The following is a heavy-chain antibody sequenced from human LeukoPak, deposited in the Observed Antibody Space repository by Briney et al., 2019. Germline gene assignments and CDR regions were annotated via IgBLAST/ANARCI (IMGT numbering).Heavy chain of an antibody. CDR3: ASVDYYGSGNYYNDVDY. J-gene: IGHJ4*02. V-gene: IGHV3-21*01. Sequence: AGGSLRLSCAASGFTFSSYSMTWVRHAPGKGLEWVSSISSSSSYIYYADSVKGRFTISRDNAKNSLYLQMNSLRAEDTALYYCASVDYYGSGNYYNDVDYWGQGTLVTVSS. CDR1: GFTFSSYS. CDR2: ISSSSSYI. D-gene: IGHD3-10*01.